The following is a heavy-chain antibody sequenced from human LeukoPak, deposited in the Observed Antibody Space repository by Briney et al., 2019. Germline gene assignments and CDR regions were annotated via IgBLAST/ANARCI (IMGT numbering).Heavy chain of an antibody. V-gene: IGHV1-18*01. CDR3: ARDGPLEDYYDSSGYYGYFDY. Sequence: ASVKVSCKASGYTFTSYGISWVRQAPGQGLEWMGWISAYNGNTNYAQKLQGRATMTTDTSTSTAYMELRSLRSDDTAVYYCARDGPLEDYYDSSGYYGYFDYWGQGTLVTVSS. CDR2: ISAYNGNT. J-gene: IGHJ4*02. D-gene: IGHD3-22*01. CDR1: GYTFTSYG.